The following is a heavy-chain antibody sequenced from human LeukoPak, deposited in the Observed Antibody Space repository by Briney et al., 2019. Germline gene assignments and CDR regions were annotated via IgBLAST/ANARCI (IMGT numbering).Heavy chain of an antibody. Sequence: GGSLRLSCAASGFTFSSYSMNRVRQAPGKGLEWVSSISSSSSYIYYADSVKGRFTISRDNAKNSLYLQMNSLRAEDTAVYYCARFHYCGGDCYSGFDYWGQGTLVTVSS. CDR3: ARFHYCGGDCYSGFDY. J-gene: IGHJ4*02. CDR2: ISSSSSYI. D-gene: IGHD2-21*01. CDR1: GFTFSSYS. V-gene: IGHV3-21*01.